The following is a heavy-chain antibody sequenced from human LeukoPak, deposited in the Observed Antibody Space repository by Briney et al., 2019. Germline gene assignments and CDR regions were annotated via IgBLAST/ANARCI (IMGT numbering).Heavy chain of an antibody. CDR1: GYTFTSYG. J-gene: IGHJ4*02. Sequence: AAMVSCKPSGYTFTSYGNNWVRQAPEHGREGMGWMSPNSGSTGYAQKFQGRVTMTRNTSTSTAYMELSRLRSADTAVYYCARGRVRVPDYWGQGTLVTVSS. CDR3: ARGRVRVPDY. D-gene: IGHD2-21*01. CDR2: MSPNSGST. V-gene: IGHV1-8*01.